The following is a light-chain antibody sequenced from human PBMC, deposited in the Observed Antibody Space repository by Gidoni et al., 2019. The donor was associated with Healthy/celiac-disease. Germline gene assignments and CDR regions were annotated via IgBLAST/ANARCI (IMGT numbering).Light chain of an antibody. CDR3: QQYYSTPPT. CDR1: QSVLYSSNNKNY. J-gene: IGKJ1*01. V-gene: IGKV4-1*01. CDR2: WAS. Sequence: DIVMTQSPDSLAVSLGERATIHCKSSQSVLYSSNNKNYLAWYQQKPGQPPKLPIYWASTRESGAPDRFSGSGSGTDFTLTISSLQAEDVAVYYCQQYYSTPPTFGQGTKVEIK.